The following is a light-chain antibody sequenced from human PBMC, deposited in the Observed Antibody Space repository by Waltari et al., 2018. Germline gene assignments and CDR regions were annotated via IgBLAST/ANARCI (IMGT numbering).Light chain of an antibody. CDR1: KNDIWTYNL. CDR2: EAT. Sequence: QSALTQPASLSGSPGQSITISCAGTKNDIWTYNLVSWFQQFPGQAPKLIVSEATKRPSGVSYRFSGSKSGNTASLTISGLQAEDEADYYCCSYAGGSRVIFGGGTKLTVL. CDR3: CSYAGGSRVI. V-gene: IGLV2-23*01. J-gene: IGLJ2*01.